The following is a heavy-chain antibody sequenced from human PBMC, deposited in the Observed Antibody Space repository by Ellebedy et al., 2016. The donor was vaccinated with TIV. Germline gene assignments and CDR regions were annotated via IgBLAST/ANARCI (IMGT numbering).Heavy chain of an antibody. CDR2: ISHDGKDT. CDR1: GFTFSSYW. Sequence: GESLKISCAASGFTFSSYWMSWVRQAPGEGLAWVAAISHDGKDTFYAASVKGRFTISRDNSMKTVNVEMNSLRPEDTAVYFCATDYIGNSGAYDTWGQGTLVIVSS. J-gene: IGHJ3*01. V-gene: IGHV3-30*03. CDR3: ATDYIGNSGAYDT. D-gene: IGHD4-23*01.